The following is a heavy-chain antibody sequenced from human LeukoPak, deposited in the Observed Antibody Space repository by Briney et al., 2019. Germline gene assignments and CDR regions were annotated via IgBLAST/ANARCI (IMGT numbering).Heavy chain of an antibody. Sequence: PSETLSLTCTVSGGSIGSSSYYWGWIRQPAGKALEWIGSIYYSGSTYYNPSLKSRVTISVDTSKNQFSLKLSSVTAADTAVYYCARYQGYCSGGSCYHYFDYWGQGTLVTVSS. CDR3: ARYQGYCSGGSCYHYFDY. J-gene: IGHJ4*02. V-gene: IGHV4-39*01. D-gene: IGHD2-15*01. CDR2: IYYSGST. CDR1: GGSIGSSSYY.